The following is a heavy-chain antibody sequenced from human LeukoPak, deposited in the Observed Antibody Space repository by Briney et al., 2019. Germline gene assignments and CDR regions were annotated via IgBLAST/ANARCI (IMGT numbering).Heavy chain of an antibody. V-gene: IGHV3-23*01. J-gene: IGHJ4*02. CDR2: ITSGSGSNV. Sequence: GGSLRLSCVASGFIFSDYYIAWVRQAPGKGLEWVSAITSGSGSNVYYTDSLKGRFTISRDNSKNTLYLQMNSLRAEDTAVYYCARHGSWSFDYWGQGTLVTVSA. D-gene: IGHD6-13*01. CDR3: ARHGSWSFDY. CDR1: GFIFSDYY.